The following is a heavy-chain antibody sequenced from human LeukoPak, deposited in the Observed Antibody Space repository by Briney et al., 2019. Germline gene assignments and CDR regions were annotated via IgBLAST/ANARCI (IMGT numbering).Heavy chain of an antibody. D-gene: IGHD1-1*01. CDR1: GFTFSSYD. V-gene: IGHV3-48*03. CDR2: IVGNGITI. Sequence: GGSLRLPCAASGFTFSSYDLNWVRQAPGKGLEWVSYIVGNGITIYYADSVKGRFTISRDNAKNSLYLQMNSLRAEDTAVYYCVRKLTGTTFFDYWGQGTLVTVSS. CDR3: VRKLTGTTFFDY. J-gene: IGHJ4*02.